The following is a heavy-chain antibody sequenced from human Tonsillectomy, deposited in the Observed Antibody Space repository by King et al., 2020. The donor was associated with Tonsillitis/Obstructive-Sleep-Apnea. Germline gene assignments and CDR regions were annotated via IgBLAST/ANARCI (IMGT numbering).Heavy chain of an antibody. J-gene: IGHJ6*01. CDR1: GFTFRTYE. CDR2: ISNRGSPI. Sequence: VQLVESGGGLVQPGGSLRLSCAASGFTFRTYEMNWVRQAPGKGLEWISYISNRGSPIYYADSVKGRFTISRDNAKNSLYLQMNSLRAEDTAVYYCARVGVGDGGDWGGTDVGGQGSTLTVPS. D-gene: IGHD2-21*02. V-gene: IGHV3-48*03. CDR3: ARVGVGDGGDWGGTDV.